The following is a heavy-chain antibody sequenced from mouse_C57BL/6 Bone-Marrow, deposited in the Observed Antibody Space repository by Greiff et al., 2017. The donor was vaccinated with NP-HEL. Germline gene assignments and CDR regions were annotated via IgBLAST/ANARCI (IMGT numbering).Heavy chain of an antibody. CDR3: ARAITTVFDV. CDR2: SRNKANDYTT. CDR1: GFTFSDFY. V-gene: IGHV7-1*01. Sequence: EVKLMESGGGLVQSGRSLRLSCATSGFTFSDFYMEWVRQAPGKGLEWIAASRNKANDYTTEYSASVKGRFIVSRDTSQSILYLQMNALRAEDTAIYYCARAITTVFDVWGTGTTVTVSS. J-gene: IGHJ1*03. D-gene: IGHD1-1*01.